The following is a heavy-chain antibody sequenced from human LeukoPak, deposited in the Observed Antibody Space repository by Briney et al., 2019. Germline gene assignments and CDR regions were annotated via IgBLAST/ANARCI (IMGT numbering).Heavy chain of an antibody. CDR3: AKDKTAIDYFDY. V-gene: IGHV3-33*06. CDR2: IWYDGSNK. J-gene: IGHJ4*02. CDR1: GFTFSSYG. D-gene: IGHD2-2*02. Sequence: GRSLRLSRAASGFTFSSYGMHWVRQAPGKGLEWVAVIWYDGSNKYYADSVKGRFTISRDNSKNTLYLQMNSLRAEDTAVYYCAKDKTAIDYFDYWGQGTLVTVSS.